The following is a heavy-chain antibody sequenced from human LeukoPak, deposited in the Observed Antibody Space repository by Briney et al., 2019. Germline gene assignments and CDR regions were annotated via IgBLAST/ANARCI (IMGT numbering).Heavy chain of an antibody. CDR2: ISGSGGST. D-gene: IGHD3-22*01. CDR3: AKGYYYDSSGFLYFDY. V-gene: IGHV3-23*01. J-gene: IGHJ4*02. Sequence: GGSLRLSCAASGFTFSSYAMSWVRQAPGKGLEWVSAISGSGGSTYYADSVKGRFTISRDNSRNTLYLQMNSLRAEDTAVYYCAKGYYYDSSGFLYFDYWGQGTLVTVSS. CDR1: GFTFSSYA.